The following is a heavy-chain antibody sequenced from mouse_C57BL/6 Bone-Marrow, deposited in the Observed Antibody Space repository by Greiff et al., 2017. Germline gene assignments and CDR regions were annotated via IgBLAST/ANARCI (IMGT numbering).Heavy chain of an antibody. V-gene: IGHV1-61*01. CDR2: IYPSDSET. CDR3: ARGTTVGVDY. CDR1: GYTFTSYW. D-gene: IGHD1-1*01. J-gene: IGHJ4*01. Sequence: QVQLKQPGAELVRPGSSVKLSCTASGYTFTSYWMDWVKQRPGQGLEWIGNIYPSDSETHYNQKFKDKVTLTVDKSSSTAYMQLSSQASEDSAVYYCARGTTVGVDYWGQGTSVTVSS.